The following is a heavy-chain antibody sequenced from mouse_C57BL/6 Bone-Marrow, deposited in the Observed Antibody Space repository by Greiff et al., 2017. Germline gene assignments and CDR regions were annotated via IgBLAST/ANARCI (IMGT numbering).Heavy chain of an antibody. Sequence: EVQRVESGGGLVKPGGSLKLSCAASGFTFSDYGMHWVRQAPEKGLEWVAYISSGSSTIYYADTVKGRFTISRDNAKNTLFLQMTSLRSEDTAMYYCARQKGAVVTLYYFDYWGQGTTLTVSS. J-gene: IGHJ2*01. D-gene: IGHD1-1*01. V-gene: IGHV5-17*01. CDR1: GFTFSDYG. CDR3: ARQKGAVVTLYYFDY. CDR2: ISSGSSTI.